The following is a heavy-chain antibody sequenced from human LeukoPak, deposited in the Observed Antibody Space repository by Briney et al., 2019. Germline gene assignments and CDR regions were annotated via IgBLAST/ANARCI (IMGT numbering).Heavy chain of an antibody. V-gene: IGHV5-51*01. CDR2: IYPGDSDT. CDR1: GYSFTSYW. Sequence: GASLKISCKGSGYSFTSYWIGWVRPMPGKGLEWMGIIYPGDSDTRYSSSFQGQVTISADKSISTAYLQWSSLKASDTAMYYCARASYQLRYFDWLLPAFDYWGQGTLVTVSS. CDR3: ARASYQLRYFDWLLPAFDY. J-gene: IGHJ4*02. D-gene: IGHD3-9*01.